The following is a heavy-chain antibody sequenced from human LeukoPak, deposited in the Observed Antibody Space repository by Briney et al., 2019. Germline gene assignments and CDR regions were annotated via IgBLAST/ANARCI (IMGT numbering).Heavy chain of an antibody. V-gene: IGHV3-23*01. CDR1: GFSFSSYV. J-gene: IGHJ4*02. Sequence: GGSLRLSCAASGFSFSSYVMNWVRQAPGKGLEWVSAINANSGSTNYADSVKGRFTISRDNSKNTLYLQMNSLRAEDTALYYCAKDLSSGTGRGFDYWGQGTLVTVSS. CDR3: AKDLSSGTGRGFDY. CDR2: INANSGST. D-gene: IGHD3/OR15-3a*01.